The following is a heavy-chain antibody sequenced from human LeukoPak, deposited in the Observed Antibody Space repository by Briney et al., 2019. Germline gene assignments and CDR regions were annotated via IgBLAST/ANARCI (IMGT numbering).Heavy chain of an antibody. D-gene: IGHD4-11*01. V-gene: IGHV4-59*01. CDR2: IHYSGSN. J-gene: IGHJ4*02. CDR1: GGSISGFY. Sequence: SETLSLTCTVSGGSISGFYWSWIRQSPGKGLEWIGYIHYSGSNNYNPSLKSRITISVDTSKNQFSLRLSSVTAADTAMYFCARVIGNYFPDYWGQGTLVTVSS. CDR3: ARVIGNYFPDY.